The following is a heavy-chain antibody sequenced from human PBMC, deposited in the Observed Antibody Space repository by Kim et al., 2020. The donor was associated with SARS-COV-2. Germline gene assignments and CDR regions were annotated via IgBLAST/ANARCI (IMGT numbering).Heavy chain of an antibody. CDR3: ARIEGSGTYTMYY. V-gene: IGHV3-21*01. J-gene: IGHJ4*02. Sequence: YYADAVKGRFTISRDNAKNSLYRQMDSLRAEETAIYFCARIEGSGTYTMYYWGQGTLVTVSS. D-gene: IGHD3-10*01.